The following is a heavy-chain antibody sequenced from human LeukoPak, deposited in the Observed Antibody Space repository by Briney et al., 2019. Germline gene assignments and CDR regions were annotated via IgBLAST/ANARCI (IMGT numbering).Heavy chain of an antibody. CDR1: GFTFTSSA. J-gene: IGHJ4*02. D-gene: IGHD3-22*01. V-gene: IGHV1-58*02. CDR3: AAVLTYYYDSSGSDFDY. CDR2: IVVGSGNT. Sequence: SVKVSCKASGFTFTSSAMQWVRQARGQRLEWIGWIVVGSGNTNYAQKFQERGTITRDMSTSTAYMELSSLRSEDTAVYYCAAVLTYYYDSSGSDFDYWGQGTLVTVSS.